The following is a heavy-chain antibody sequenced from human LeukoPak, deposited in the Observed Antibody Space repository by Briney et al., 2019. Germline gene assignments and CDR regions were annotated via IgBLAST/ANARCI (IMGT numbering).Heavy chain of an antibody. D-gene: IGHD6-13*01. CDR2: IYTSGST. V-gene: IGHV4-4*07. CDR3: ARRVGSSWYSDY. J-gene: IGHJ4*02. Sequence: SEALSLTCTVSGGSISSYYWSWIRQPAGKGLEWIGRIYTSGSTYYNPSLKSRVTISVDTSKNQFSLKLSSVTAADTAVYYCARRVGSSWYSDYWGQGTLVTVSS. CDR1: GGSISSYY.